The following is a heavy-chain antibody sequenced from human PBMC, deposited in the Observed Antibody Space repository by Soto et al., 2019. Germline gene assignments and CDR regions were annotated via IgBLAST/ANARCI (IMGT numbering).Heavy chain of an antibody. Sequence: PSETLSLTCTVSGGSVSSGSYYWSWIWQPPGKGLEWIGYIYYSGSTNYNPSLKSRVTISVDTSKNQFSLKLSSVTAADTAVYYCARDMHGDEYYFDYWGQGTLVTVSS. J-gene: IGHJ4*02. CDR3: ARDMHGDEYYFDY. CDR1: GGSVSSGSYY. CDR2: IYYSGST. D-gene: IGHD2-2*01. V-gene: IGHV4-61*01.